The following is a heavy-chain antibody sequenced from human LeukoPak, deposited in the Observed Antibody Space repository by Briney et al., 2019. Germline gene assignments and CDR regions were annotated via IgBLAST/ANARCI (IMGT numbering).Heavy chain of an antibody. CDR3: ARDPPRYQLLSSPLPFDY. D-gene: IGHD2-2*01. V-gene: IGHV1-2*02. J-gene: IGHJ4*02. Sequence: ASVKVSCKASGDTFTSYDMNWVRQAPGQGLEWMGWINPNSGGTNYAQKFQGSVTMTRDTSISTAYKELSRLRSDDTAVYYCARDPPRYQLLSSPLPFDYWGQGTLVTVSS. CDR2: INPNSGGT. CDR1: GDTFTSYD.